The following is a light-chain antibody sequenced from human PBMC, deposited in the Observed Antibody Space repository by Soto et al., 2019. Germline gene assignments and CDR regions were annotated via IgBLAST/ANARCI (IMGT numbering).Light chain of an antibody. V-gene: IGKV1-39*01. CDR1: QKISKY. CDR3: QQSYSSILT. J-gene: IGKJ4*01. Sequence: DIQMTQSPSSLSASVGDRVIITCRASQKISKYLNWYQNKPGKAPNLLIHTASSLQSGVPSRFSGNGSGTDFTLTISSLQPEDFGTYYCQQSYSSILTFGGGTKVEI. CDR2: TAS.